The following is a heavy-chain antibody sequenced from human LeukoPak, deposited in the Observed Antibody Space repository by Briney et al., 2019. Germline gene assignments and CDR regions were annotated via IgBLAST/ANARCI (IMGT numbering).Heavy chain of an antibody. V-gene: IGHV1-18*01. CDR3: ARDPSNSSGRYIFFDF. CDR2: ISNYNGDT. Sequence: ASVKVSCKGSGYAFTRYAITWVRQAPGQGLEWMGWISNYNGDTKYAQNLQGRVTMTRDTSTNTAYMELRSLRSDDTAVYYCARDPSNSSGRYIFFDFWGQGTLVAVSS. D-gene: IGHD6-13*01. CDR1: GYAFTRYA. J-gene: IGHJ4*02.